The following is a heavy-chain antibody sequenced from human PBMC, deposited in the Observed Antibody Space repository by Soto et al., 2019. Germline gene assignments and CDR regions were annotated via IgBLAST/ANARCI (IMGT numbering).Heavy chain of an antibody. V-gene: IGHV3-23*01. D-gene: IGHD3-10*01. J-gene: IGHJ3*02. CDR2: ISGSGGST. CDR1: GFTFSSYV. Sequence: EVQLLESGGGLVQPGGSLRLSCAASGFTFSSYVMSWVRQAPGKGLEWVSAISGSGGSTYYADSVKGRFTISRDNSKNTLYLQMNSLRAEDTAVYYCANQFPRRGAFDIWGQGTMVTVSS. CDR3: ANQFPRRGAFDI.